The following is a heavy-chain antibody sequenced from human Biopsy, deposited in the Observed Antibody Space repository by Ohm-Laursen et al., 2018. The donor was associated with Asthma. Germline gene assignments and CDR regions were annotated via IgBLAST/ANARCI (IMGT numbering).Heavy chain of an antibody. J-gene: IGHJ6*02. CDR1: GGSMTPTSHY. D-gene: IGHD3-3*01. Sequence: SEPLSLTCAVSGGSMTPTSHYWDWIRQAPGKGLEWIGYISYGGKTSYNPSLKNRVTISRDTSKNQFSLRLTSMTAADTAVYFCARRITIFGVVQKDHGMDAWGQGTTVIVSS. V-gene: IGHV4-39*01. CDR2: ISYGGKT. CDR3: ARRITIFGVVQKDHGMDA.